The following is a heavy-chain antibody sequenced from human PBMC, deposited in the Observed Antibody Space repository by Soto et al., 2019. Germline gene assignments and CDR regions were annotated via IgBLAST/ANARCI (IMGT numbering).Heavy chain of an antibody. CDR3: ARTPYCGGDCYSASFDS. CDR1: GFTFSSYW. J-gene: IGHJ4*02. D-gene: IGHD2-21*02. CDR2: IKSDGSST. V-gene: IGHV3-74*01. Sequence: EVQLVESGGGLVQPGGSLRLSCAASGFTFSSYWMHWFRQAPGKGLVWVSRIKSDGSSTTYADSVKGRFTISRDNAKKTLYLQMNSLRAEDTAVYYCARTPYCGGDCYSASFDSLGQGTLVTVSS.